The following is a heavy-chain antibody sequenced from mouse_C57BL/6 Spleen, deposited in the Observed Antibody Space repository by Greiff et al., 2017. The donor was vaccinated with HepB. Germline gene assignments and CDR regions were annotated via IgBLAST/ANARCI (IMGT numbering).Heavy chain of an antibody. V-gene: IGHV1-82*01. CDR3: ASFMVTTYYFDY. J-gene: IGHJ2*01. Sequence: QVQLQQSGPELVKPGASVKISCKASGYAFSSSWMNWVKQRPGKGLEWIGRIYPGDGDTNYNGKFKGKATLTADKSSSTAYMQLSSLTSEDSAVYFCASFMVTTYYFDYWGQGTTLTVSS. CDR1: GYAFSSSW. D-gene: IGHD2-2*01. CDR2: IYPGDGDT.